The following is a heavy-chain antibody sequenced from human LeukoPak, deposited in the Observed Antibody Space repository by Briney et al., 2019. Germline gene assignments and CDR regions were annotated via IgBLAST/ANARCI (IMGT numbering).Heavy chain of an antibody. Sequence: SETLSLTCTVSGGSISSYYWSWIRQPPGKGLEWIGYIYYSGSTNYNPSLKSRVTISVDTSKNQFSLKLSSVTAADTAVYYCARVAYYYDSSGYYEGLDYWGQGTLVTVSS. D-gene: IGHD3-22*01. CDR3: ARVAYYYDSSGYYEGLDY. CDR1: GGSISSYY. V-gene: IGHV4-59*12. CDR2: IYYSGST. J-gene: IGHJ4*02.